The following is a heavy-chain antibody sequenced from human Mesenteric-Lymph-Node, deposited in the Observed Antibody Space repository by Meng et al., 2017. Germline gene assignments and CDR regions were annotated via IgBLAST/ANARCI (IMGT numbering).Heavy chain of an antibody. CDR3: ARGQKGYFDL. J-gene: IGHJ2*01. CDR2: IYNSGST. Sequence: VQLQESGPGLVKPSQTLSLPCPVSGGSISSSNYYWSWIRQPPGKGLEWSGHIYNSGSTYYNPSLKSRITISVDTSKNQFSLKLSSVTAADTAVYYCARGQKGYFDLWGRGTLVTVSS. CDR1: GGSISSSNYY. V-gene: IGHV4-30-4*01.